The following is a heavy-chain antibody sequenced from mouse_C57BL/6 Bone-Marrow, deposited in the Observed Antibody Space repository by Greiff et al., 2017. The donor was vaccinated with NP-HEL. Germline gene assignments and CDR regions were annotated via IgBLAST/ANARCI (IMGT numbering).Heavy chain of an antibody. CDR2: IYPRSGNT. CDR1: GYTFTSYG. Sequence: QVQLQQSGAELARPGASVKLSCKASGYTFTSYGISWVKQRTGPGLEWIGEIYPRSGNTYYNEKFKGKATLTADKSSSTAYMELRSRTSEDSAVYFCARKGDYSNYYAMDYWGQGTSVTVSS. J-gene: IGHJ4*01. V-gene: IGHV1-81*01. CDR3: ARKGDYSNYYAMDY. D-gene: IGHD2-5*01.